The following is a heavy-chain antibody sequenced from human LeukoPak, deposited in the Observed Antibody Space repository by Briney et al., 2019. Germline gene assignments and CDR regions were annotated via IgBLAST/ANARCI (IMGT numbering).Heavy chain of an antibody. CDR2: ISSSSSYI. D-gene: IGHD3-22*01. J-gene: IGHJ4*02. CDR3: AKQGEESRYDSSDYIDY. CDR1: GFRFSSYG. Sequence: GGSLRLSCAASGFRFSSYGMNWVRQAPGKGLEWVSSISSSSSYIYYADSVKGRFAISRDNAKNSLYLQMNSLRAEDTAVYYCAKQGEESRYDSSDYIDYWGQGTLVTVSS. V-gene: IGHV3-21*01.